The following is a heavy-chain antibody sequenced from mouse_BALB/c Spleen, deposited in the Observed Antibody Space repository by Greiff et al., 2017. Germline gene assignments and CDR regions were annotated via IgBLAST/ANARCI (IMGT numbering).Heavy chain of an antibody. D-gene: IGHD2-14*01. Sequence: VQLQESGPGLVAPSQSLSITWTVSGFSLTSYGVHWVRQPPGKGLEWLGVIWAGGSTNYNSALMSRLSISKDNSKSQVFLKMNSLQTDDTAMYYCAGAIGPYYAMDYWGQGTSVTVSS. V-gene: IGHV2-9*02. J-gene: IGHJ4*01. CDR3: AGAIGPYYAMDY. CDR2: IWAGGST. CDR1: GFSLTSYG.